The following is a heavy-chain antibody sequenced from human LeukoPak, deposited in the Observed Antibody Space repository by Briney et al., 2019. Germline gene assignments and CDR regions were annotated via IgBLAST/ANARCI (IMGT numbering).Heavy chain of an antibody. CDR2: ISYDGSNK. V-gene: IGHV3-30*18. J-gene: IGHJ6*03. D-gene: IGHD3-3*01. Sequence: GGSLRLSCAASGFTFSSYGMSWVRQAPGKGLEWVAVISYDGSNKYYADSVKGRFTISRDNSKNTLYLQMNSLRAEDTAVYYCAKGSKGVVFTRDHYMDVWGKGTTVTISS. CDR1: GFTFSSYG. CDR3: AKGSKGVVFTRDHYMDV.